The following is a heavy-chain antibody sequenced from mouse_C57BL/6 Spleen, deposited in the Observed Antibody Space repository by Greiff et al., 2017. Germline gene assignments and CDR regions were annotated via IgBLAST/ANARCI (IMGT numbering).Heavy chain of an antibody. D-gene: IGHD3-3*01. CDR3: ARRDEGGAWFAY. CDR2: IWSGGST. V-gene: IGHV2-2*01. CDR1: GFSLTSYG. Sequence: QVQLQQSGPGLVQPSQSLSITCTASGFSLTSYGVHWVRQSPGKGLEWLGVIWSGGSTDYNAAFISRLSISKDNSKSQVFFKMNSLQADDTAIYYCARRDEGGAWFAYWGQGTLVTVSA. J-gene: IGHJ3*01.